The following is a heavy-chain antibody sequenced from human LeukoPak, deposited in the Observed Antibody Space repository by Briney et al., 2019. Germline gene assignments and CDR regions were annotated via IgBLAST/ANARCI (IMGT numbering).Heavy chain of an antibody. CDR1: GFTFSSYS. CDR2: ISSSSSYI. Sequence: GGSLRLSCAASGFTFSSYSMNWVRQAPGKGLEWVSSISSSSSYIYYADSVKSRFTISRDNAKNSLYLQMNSLRAEDTAVYYCARSSYGERGRDYWGQGTLVTVSS. V-gene: IGHV3-21*01. CDR3: ARSSYGERGRDY. J-gene: IGHJ4*02. D-gene: IGHD5-18*01.